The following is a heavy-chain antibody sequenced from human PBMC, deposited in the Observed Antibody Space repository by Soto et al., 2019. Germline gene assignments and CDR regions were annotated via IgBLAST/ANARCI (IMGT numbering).Heavy chain of an antibody. D-gene: IGHD1-26*01. Sequence: GESLKISCKGSGYSFTSYWIGWVRQMPGKGLEWVGTIYPGDSDTRYSPSFQGQVTISADKSISTAYLQWSSLKASDTATYYCARRSGSYDYYYGMDVWGQGTTVTVSS. V-gene: IGHV5-51*01. CDR3: ARRSGSYDYYYGMDV. J-gene: IGHJ6*02. CDR2: IYPGDSDT. CDR1: GYSFTSYW.